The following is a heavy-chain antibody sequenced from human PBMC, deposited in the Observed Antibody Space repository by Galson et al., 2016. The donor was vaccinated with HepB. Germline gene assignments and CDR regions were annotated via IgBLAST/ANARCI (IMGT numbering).Heavy chain of an antibody. CDR1: GFIFSSYA. V-gene: IGHV3-30-3*01. Sequence: SLRLSCAASGFIFSSYAMHWVRQAPGKGLEWVAIITYDGSNKYYADSVKGRFTISRDNSKNTLYLQMNSLKAEDTAVYYCARDHRHLGGWYSRSWGDYWGQGTLVTVSS. J-gene: IGHJ4*02. CDR3: ARDHRHLGGWYSRSWGDY. D-gene: IGHD6-13*01. CDR2: ITYDGSNK.